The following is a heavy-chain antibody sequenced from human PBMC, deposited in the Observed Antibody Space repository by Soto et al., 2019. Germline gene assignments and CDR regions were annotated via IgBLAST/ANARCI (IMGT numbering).Heavy chain of an antibody. D-gene: IGHD1-26*01. CDR2: ISAYNGET. CDR1: GYTFSNYG. Sequence: QVQLVQSGPEVKKPGASAKVSCKASGYTFSNYGISWMRQVTGQGLEWMGWISAYNGETKYAQKFQGRVSMTTDTSTNTAYMELGSLRSDDTAVYYCARASGTGVGTTSYWGQGTLVTVSS. CDR3: ARASGTGVGTTSY. V-gene: IGHV1-18*01. J-gene: IGHJ4*02.